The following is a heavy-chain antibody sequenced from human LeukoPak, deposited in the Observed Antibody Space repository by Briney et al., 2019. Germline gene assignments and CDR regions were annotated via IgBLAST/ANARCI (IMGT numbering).Heavy chain of an antibody. J-gene: IGHJ4*02. D-gene: IGHD2-15*01. CDR2: IWYDGSNK. Sequence: GRSLRLSCAASGFTFSSYGMHWVRQAPGKGLEWVAVIWYDGSNKYYADSVKGRFTISRDNSKNTLYLQMNSLRAEDTAVYYCARDLCSGGSCYSGGYGYWGQGTLVTVSS. CDR1: GFTFSSYG. CDR3: ARDLCSGGSCYSGGYGY. V-gene: IGHV3-33*01.